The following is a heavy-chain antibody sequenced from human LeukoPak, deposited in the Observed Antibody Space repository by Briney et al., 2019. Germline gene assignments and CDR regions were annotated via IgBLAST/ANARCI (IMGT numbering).Heavy chain of an antibody. V-gene: IGHV3-13*04. CDR3: ARGMGATTQSLFDQ. J-gene: IGHJ4*02. CDR1: GFTFSSYD. Sequence: GGSLRLSCAASGFTFSSYDMLWVRQATGKGLEWVSGIGTAGDTYYPGSVKGRFTISRENAKNSLYLQMNSLRAGDTAVYYCARGMGATTQSLFDQWGQGTLVTVSS. D-gene: IGHD1-26*01. CDR2: IGTAGDT.